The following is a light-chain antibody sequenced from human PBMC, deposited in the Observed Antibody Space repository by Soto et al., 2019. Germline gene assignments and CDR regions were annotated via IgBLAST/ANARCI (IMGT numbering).Light chain of an antibody. V-gene: IGKV3D-20*02. CDR1: QSVSSSY. CDR2: GAS. J-gene: IGKJ3*01. CDR3: QQRSNT. Sequence: EIVLTQSPGTLSLSPGERATLSCRASQSVSSSYLAWYQQIPGQAPRLLIYGASSRATGIPDRFSGSGSGTDFTLTISRLEPEDFAVYYCQQRSNTFGPGTKVDIK.